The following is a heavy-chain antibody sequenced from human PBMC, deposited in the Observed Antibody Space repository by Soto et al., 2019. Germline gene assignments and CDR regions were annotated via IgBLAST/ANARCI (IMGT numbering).Heavy chain of an antibody. Sequence: EVQLLDSGGGLVQPGGSLRLSCAASGFTFSSYAMNWVRQAPGKGLEWVSVISGSGDSTYYADSVKGRFTISRDNSKNTLYLQMNRLRTDDTAVYYCARRGPGNDFDYWGQGTLVTVSS. CDR1: GFTFSSYA. CDR3: ARRGPGNDFDY. J-gene: IGHJ4*02. CDR2: ISGSGDST. D-gene: IGHD6-13*01. V-gene: IGHV3-23*01.